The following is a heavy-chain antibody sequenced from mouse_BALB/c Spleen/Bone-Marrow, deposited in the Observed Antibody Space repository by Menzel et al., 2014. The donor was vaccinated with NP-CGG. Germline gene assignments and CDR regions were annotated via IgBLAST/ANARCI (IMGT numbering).Heavy chain of an antibody. Sequence: EVQLQQSGPELVKPGASVKISCKASGYSFTGYFMNWVKQSHGRSLEWIGRINPYNGDTFYNQKFKGKATLTVDKSSSTAHMELLSLTSEASAVYYCGRGAYYYGSSYYFDYWGQGTTLTVSS. CDR3: GRGAYYYGSSYYFDY. CDR2: INPYNGDT. CDR1: GYSFTGYF. V-gene: IGHV1-37*01. J-gene: IGHJ2*01. D-gene: IGHD1-1*01.